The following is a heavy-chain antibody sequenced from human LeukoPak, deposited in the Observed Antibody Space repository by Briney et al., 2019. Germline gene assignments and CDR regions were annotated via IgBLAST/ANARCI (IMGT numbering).Heavy chain of an antibody. J-gene: IGHJ4*02. V-gene: IGHV3-7*01. CDR1: GFTFSTYW. CDR3: TRGILQY. CDR2: IKPDGSDK. Sequence: GGSLRLSCAASGFTFSTYWMTWVRQAPGKGLEWVANIKPDGSDKYYVNSVKGRFIVSRDNTKNSLYLQMNSLRAEDTAVYYCTRGILQYWGQGTLVTVSS.